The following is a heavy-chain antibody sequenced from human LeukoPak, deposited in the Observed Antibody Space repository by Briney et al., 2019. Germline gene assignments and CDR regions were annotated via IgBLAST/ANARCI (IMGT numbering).Heavy chain of an antibody. CDR3: ARGGYYYDSSGPDY. D-gene: IGHD3-22*01. V-gene: IGHV3-7*01. Sequence: GGSLRLSCAASGFTFSSYWMSLVRQAPGKGLEWVANIKQDGSEKYYVDSVKGRFTISRDNAKNSLYLQMNSLRDEDTAVYYCARGGYYYDSSGPDYWGQGTLVTVSS. CDR2: IKQDGSEK. J-gene: IGHJ4*02. CDR1: GFTFSSYW.